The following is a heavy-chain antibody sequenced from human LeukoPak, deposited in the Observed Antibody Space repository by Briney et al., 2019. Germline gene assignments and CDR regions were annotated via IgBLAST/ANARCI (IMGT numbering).Heavy chain of an antibody. J-gene: IGHJ4*02. D-gene: IGHD6-13*01. CDR2: IIPILGIA. CDR3: ARDVIAAAGTPIDY. CDR1: GGTFSSYA. V-gene: IGHV1-69*04. Sequence: SVKVSCKASGGTFSSYAISWLRQAPGQGLEWMGRIIPILGIANYAQKFQGRVTITADKSTSTAYMELSSLRSEDTAVYYCARDVIAAAGTPIDYWGQGTLVTVSS.